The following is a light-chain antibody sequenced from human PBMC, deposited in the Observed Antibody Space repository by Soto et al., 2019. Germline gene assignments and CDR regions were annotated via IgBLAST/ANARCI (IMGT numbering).Light chain of an antibody. Sequence: QSVLTQPPSVSGAPGQTVTISCTGTSSNIGAGYDVQWYQQLPGAAPKLLIFGYSHRPSGVPDRFSGTKSGASASLAITGLQAEDEADYYCQAYDSSPGGLLVFGGGTKLTVL. CDR2: GYS. J-gene: IGLJ2*01. CDR1: SSNIGAGYD. CDR3: QAYDSSPGGLLV. V-gene: IGLV1-40*01.